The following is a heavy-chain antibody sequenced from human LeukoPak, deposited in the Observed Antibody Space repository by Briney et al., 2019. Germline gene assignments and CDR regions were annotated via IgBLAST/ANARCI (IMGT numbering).Heavy chain of an antibody. J-gene: IGHJ5*02. CDR2: IYTSGRT. Sequence: SETLSLTCTVSGGSINNYYWSWVRQPAGKGLEWIGHIYTSGRTNYTPSLKSRVTMSVETSKNQFSLRLSAVTAADTAIYYCAREYYDYVRGNYRSGRFDPWGQGTLVTVSS. CDR1: GGSINNYY. D-gene: IGHD3-16*02. V-gene: IGHV4-4*07. CDR3: AREYYDYVRGNYRSGRFDP.